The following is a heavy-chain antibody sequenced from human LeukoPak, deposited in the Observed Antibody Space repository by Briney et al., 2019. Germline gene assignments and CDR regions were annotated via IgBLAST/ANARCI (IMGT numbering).Heavy chain of an antibody. CDR2: VWSDGSNK. J-gene: IGHJ4*02. CDR3: AKDQGYSGYHYYFDY. Sequence: PGRSLRLSCAASGSTFSSFGMHWVRQAPGKGLEWVAVVWSDGSNKYYADSVKGRFTISRDNSKNTLYLQMNSLRAEDTAVYCCAKDQGYSGYHYYFDYWGQGTLVTVSS. CDR1: GSTFSSFG. V-gene: IGHV3-33*06. D-gene: IGHD5-12*01.